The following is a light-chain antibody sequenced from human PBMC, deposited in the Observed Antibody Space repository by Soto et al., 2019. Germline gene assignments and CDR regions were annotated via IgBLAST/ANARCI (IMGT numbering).Light chain of an antibody. CDR3: QTWGTDNVV. J-gene: IGLJ2*01. V-gene: IGLV4-69*01. CDR1: SGHSSYA. CDR2: LNSDGSH. Sequence: QLVLTQSPSASASLGASVKLTCTLSSGHSSYAIAWHQQQPEKGPRYLMKLNSDGSHSKGDGIPDRFSGSSSGAERYLTISSLQSEDEADYSCQTWGTDNVVFGGGTKVTVL.